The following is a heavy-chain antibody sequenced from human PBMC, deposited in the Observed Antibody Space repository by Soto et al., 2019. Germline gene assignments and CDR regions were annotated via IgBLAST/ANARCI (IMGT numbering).Heavy chain of an antibody. CDR2: IYSGGST. D-gene: IGHD3-10*01. J-gene: IGHJ4*02. Sequence: QVQLQESGPGLVKPSETLSLTCTVSGDSINTYYWSWIRQPAGKGLEWIGRIYSGGSTNYNPSLKSRVTMSVDTSKNQFSLKLTSVAAADTAVYYCARVPGGFGDFSLDYWGQGTLVTVSS. CDR1: GDSINTYY. CDR3: ARVPGGFGDFSLDY. V-gene: IGHV4-4*07.